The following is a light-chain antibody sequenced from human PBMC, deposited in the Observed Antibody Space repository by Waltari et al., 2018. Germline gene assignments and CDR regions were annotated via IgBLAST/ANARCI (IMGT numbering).Light chain of an antibody. CDR1: QSVNSW. V-gene: IGKV1-5*03. CDR3: QQYNRYST. J-gene: IGKJ1*01. CDR2: KAS. Sequence: DIQMTQSPSTLSASVGDRVAITCRASQSVNSWLAWYQQKPGKAPKFLIYKASILESGVPSRFSGSGSGTEFTLTISNLQPDDFATYYCQQYNRYSTFGQGTEVELK.